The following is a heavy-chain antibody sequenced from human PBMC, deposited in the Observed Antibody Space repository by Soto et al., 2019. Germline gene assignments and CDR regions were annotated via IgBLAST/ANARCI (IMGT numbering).Heavy chain of an antibody. J-gene: IGHJ4*02. D-gene: IGHD3-9*01. CDR3: ARDFSWYYDILTGYYHFDY. CDR2: ISAYNGNT. V-gene: IGHV1-18*01. CDR1: GYTFTSYG. Sequence: QVQLVQSGAEVKKPGASVKVSCKASGYTFTSYGISWVRQAPGQGLEWMGWISAYNGNTNYAQKLQGRVTMTTDTSTSTAYMELRSLRSDDTAVSYCARDFSWYYDILTGYYHFDYWGQGTLVTVSS.